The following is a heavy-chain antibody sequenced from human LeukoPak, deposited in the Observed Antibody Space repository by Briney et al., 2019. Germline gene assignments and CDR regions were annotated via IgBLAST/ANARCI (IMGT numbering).Heavy chain of an antibody. J-gene: IGHJ5*02. CDR2: IRSKAYGGTT. D-gene: IGHD2-15*01. Sequence: GGSLRLSCTASGFTFGDYAMSWVRQAPGKGLEWVGFIRSKAYGGTTEYAASVKGRFTISRDDSKSIAYLQMNSLKTEDTAVYYCTSGIVVVVATRRVWFDPWAQGTLVTVSS. CDR1: GFTFGDYA. V-gene: IGHV3-49*04. CDR3: TSGIVVVVATRRVWFDP.